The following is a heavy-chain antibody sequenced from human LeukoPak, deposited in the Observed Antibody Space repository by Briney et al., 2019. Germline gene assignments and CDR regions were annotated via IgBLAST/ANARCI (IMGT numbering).Heavy chain of an antibody. J-gene: IGHJ4*02. Sequence: GGPLRLSCVASGFTLSNYWMHWPRQAPGKGLVCVSRINSYGSSTSYADSVRGRFTISRDNGKNTLYLQMNSLSADDTAVYFCTSQFSTAGGYWGQGTLVTVSS. CDR2: INSYGSST. CDR1: GFTLSNYW. D-gene: IGHD4-17*01. V-gene: IGHV3-74*01. CDR3: TSQFSTAGGY.